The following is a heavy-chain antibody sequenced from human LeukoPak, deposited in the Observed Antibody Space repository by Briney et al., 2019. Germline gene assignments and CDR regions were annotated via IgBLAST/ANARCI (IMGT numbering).Heavy chain of an antibody. J-gene: IGHJ4*01. CDR2: IRSDGSST. CDR3: AGVLGVRDLAYFDY. V-gene: IGHV3-74*01. Sequence: PGGSLRLSCAASGFTFNTYWMHWVRQAPGKGLVWVSRIRSDGSSTSYADSVRGRFTISRDNAKNTLCLQMNSLRAEDTAVYYCAGVLGVRDLAYFDYWGHGTLVTVSS. CDR1: GFTFNTYW. D-gene: IGHD3-10*01.